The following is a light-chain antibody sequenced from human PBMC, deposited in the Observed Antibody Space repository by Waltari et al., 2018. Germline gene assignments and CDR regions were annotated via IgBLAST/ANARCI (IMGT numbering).Light chain of an antibody. CDR3: ATWDDSLIGRV. Sequence: QSVLTQPPSASGAPGQRVSISCSGSSSNIGTNTVTWYHQLPGPAPKVLVFANYHRPSGVPDRFSASKSGTSASLVISGLQSEDEADYFCATWDDSLIGRVFGGGTKLTVL. CDR1: SSNIGTNT. CDR2: ANY. J-gene: IGLJ3*02. V-gene: IGLV1-44*01.